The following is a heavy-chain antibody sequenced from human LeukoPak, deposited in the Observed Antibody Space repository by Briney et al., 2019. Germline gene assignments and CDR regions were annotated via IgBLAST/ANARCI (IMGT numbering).Heavy chain of an antibody. Sequence: GGSLRLSCAASGFTFNSYAVSWVRQAPGKGLEWVSAISGSGGSTYYAGSVKGRFTVSRDNSKNTLYLQMNSLRVEDTAVYYCAKDVIKGSPLWVDYFDYWGQGTLVTVSS. CDR1: GFTFNSYA. J-gene: IGHJ4*02. V-gene: IGHV3-23*01. CDR2: ISGSGGST. D-gene: IGHD5-18*01. CDR3: AKDVIKGSPLWVDYFDY.